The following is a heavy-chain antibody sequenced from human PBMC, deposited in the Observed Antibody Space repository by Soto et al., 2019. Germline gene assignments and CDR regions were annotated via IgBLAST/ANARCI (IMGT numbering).Heavy chain of an antibody. Sequence: GESLKISCTGFGYTFTTFWISWVRQMPGKGLEWMGRIDPRDSYVNYSPSFQGHVTIPVDKSISTAYLQWGSLKASDTAMYYCARLYCTTSTCDSWYDPRGQGTLVTVSS. J-gene: IGHJ5*02. CDR3: ARLYCTTSTCDSWYDP. D-gene: IGHD2-2*01. V-gene: IGHV5-10-1*01. CDR2: IDPRDSYV. CDR1: GYTFTTFW.